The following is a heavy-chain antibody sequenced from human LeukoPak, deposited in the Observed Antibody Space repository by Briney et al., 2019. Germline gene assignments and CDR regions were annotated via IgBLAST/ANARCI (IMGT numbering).Heavy chain of an antibody. D-gene: IGHD6-13*01. CDR2: IWYDGSNK. CDR1: GFTFSSYG. CDR3: AKDRIAAAGTGVFDC. J-gene: IGHJ4*02. V-gene: IGHV3-33*06. Sequence: GGSLRLSCAASGFTFSSYGMHWVRQAPGKGLEWVAVIWYDGSNKYYADSVKGRFTISRDNSKNTLYLQMNSLRAEDTAVYYCAKDRIAAAGTGVFDCWGQGTLVTVSS.